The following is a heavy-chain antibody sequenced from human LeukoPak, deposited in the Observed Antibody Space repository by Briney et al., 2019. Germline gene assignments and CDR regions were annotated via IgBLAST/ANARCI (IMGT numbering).Heavy chain of an antibody. D-gene: IGHD6-13*01. CDR2: INHSGST. V-gene: IGHV4-34*01. CDR3: ARGRSGYSSSWYRNWFDP. Sequence: SETLSLXCAVYGGSFSGYYWRWIRQPPGKGLEWIGEINHSGSTNYNPSLKSRVTISVDTSKKQFSLKLSSVTAADTAVYYCARGRSGYSSSWYRNWFDPWGQGTLVTVSS. CDR1: GGSFSGYY. J-gene: IGHJ5*02.